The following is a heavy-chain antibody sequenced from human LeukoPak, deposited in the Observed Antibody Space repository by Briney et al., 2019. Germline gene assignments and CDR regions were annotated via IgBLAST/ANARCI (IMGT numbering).Heavy chain of an antibody. J-gene: IGHJ5*02. Sequence: SETLSLTCTVSGGSVSSGSYYWSWIRQPPGKGLEWIGYIYYSGSTKSNPSLKSRVTISIDTSKNQFSLKLSSVTAADTAVYYCVSYYTLDKWFDPWGQGTLVTVSS. CDR1: GGSVSSGSYY. CDR3: VSYYTLDKWFDP. V-gene: IGHV4-61*01. CDR2: IYYSGST. D-gene: IGHD3-22*01.